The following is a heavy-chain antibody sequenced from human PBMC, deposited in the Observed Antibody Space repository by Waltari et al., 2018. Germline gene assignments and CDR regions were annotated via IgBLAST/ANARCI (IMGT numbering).Heavy chain of an antibody. D-gene: IGHD3-10*01. Sequence: QVQLQQWGAGLLKPSETLSLTCAVYGGSFSGYYWSWIRQPPGKGLEWIGEINHSGSTNYNPSLRSRFTISVDTSKNQFSLKLSSVTAADTAVYYCVLMVRGVPDFDYWGQGTLVTVSS. J-gene: IGHJ4*02. V-gene: IGHV4-34*01. CDR2: INHSGST. CDR1: GGSFSGYY. CDR3: VLMVRGVPDFDY.